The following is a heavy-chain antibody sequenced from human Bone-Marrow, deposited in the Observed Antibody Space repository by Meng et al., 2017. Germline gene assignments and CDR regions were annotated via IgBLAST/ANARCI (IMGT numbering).Heavy chain of an antibody. CDR1: GFTFSSYE. Sequence: GESLKISCAASGFTFSSYEMNWVRQAPGKGLEWVSYISSSGSTIYYADSVKGRFTISRANAKNSLYLQMNSLRAEDTAVYYCARDNIGIALAGQGGFDYWGQGTLVTVSS. D-gene: IGHD6-19*01. J-gene: IGHJ4*02. V-gene: IGHV3-48*03. CDR3: ARDNIGIALAGQGGFDY. CDR2: ISSSGSTI.